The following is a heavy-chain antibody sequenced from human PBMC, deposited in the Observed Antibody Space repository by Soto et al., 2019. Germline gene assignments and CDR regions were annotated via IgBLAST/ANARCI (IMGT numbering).Heavy chain of an antibody. J-gene: IGHJ4*02. V-gene: IGHV3-23*01. CDR2: ISGSGGST. CDR3: AKGDTIFGVVITLDY. CDR1: GFTFSSYA. D-gene: IGHD3-3*01. Sequence: EVQLLESGGGLVQPGGSLRLSCAASGFTFSSYAMSWVRQAPGKGLEWVSAISGSGGSTYYADSVKGRFTISRDNSQNTLYLQMNSLRAEDTAVYYCAKGDTIFGVVITLDYWGQGTLVTVSS.